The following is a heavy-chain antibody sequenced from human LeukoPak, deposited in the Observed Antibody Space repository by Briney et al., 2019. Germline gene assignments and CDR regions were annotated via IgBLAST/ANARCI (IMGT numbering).Heavy chain of an antibody. V-gene: IGHV3-23*01. CDR1: GLTFSSYA. Sequence: GGSLRLSCAASGLTFSSYAMSWVRQAPGKGLEWDSAISGSGGSTYYADSVKGRFTISRDNSKNTLYLQMNSLRAEDTAVYYCAKDRDSSSWYVGTFDYWGQGTLVTVSS. CDR3: AKDRDSSSWYVGTFDY. J-gene: IGHJ4*02. D-gene: IGHD6-13*01. CDR2: ISGSGGST.